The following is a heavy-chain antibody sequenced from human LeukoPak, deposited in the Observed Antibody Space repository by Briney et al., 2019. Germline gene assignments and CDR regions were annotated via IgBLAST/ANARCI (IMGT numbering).Heavy chain of an antibody. CDR2: IIPIFGTA. D-gene: IGHD2-15*01. Sequence: SVKVSCKASGGTFSSYAISLVRQAPGQGLEWMGGIIPIFGTANYAQKFQGRVTITADESTSTAYMELSSLRSEDTAVYYCARVYCSGGSCYDYWGQGTLVTVSS. CDR1: GGTFSSYA. J-gene: IGHJ4*02. CDR3: ARVYCSGGSCYDY. V-gene: IGHV1-69*13.